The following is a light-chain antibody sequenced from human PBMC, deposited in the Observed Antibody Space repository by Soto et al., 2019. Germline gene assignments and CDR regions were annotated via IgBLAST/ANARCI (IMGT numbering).Light chain of an antibody. J-gene: IGKJ4*01. CDR1: QSVSSR. Sequence: EIVMTQSPATLPVSPGERVTLSCRASQSVSSRLAWYHQKPGQSPRLLIYDASNRATGIPARFSGSGSGTDFTLTISSLEPEDFAVYYCQQRSNWPLTFGGGTKVDIK. CDR2: DAS. V-gene: IGKV3-11*01. CDR3: QQRSNWPLT.